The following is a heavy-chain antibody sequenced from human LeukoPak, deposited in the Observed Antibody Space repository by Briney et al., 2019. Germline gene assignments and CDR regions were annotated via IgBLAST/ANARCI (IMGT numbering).Heavy chain of an antibody. CDR3: ARVSSSWWVDY. CDR2: MNPNSGNT. CDR1: GYTFTSYD. J-gene: IGHJ4*02. Sequence: GASVRVSCKASGYTFTSYDINWVRQATGQGLEWMGWMNPNSGNTGYAQKFQGRVTMTRNTSISTAYMELSSVRSEDTAVYYCARVSSSWWVDYWGQGTLVTVSS. D-gene: IGHD6-13*01. V-gene: IGHV1-8*01.